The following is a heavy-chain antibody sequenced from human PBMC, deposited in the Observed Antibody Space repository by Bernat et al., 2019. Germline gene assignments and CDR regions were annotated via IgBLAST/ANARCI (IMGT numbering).Heavy chain of an antibody. Sequence: QVQLVESGGGVVQPGRSLRLSCAASGFTFSSYAMHWVRQAPGKGLEWVAVISYDGSNKYYADSVKGRFTISRDNSKNTLYLQMNSLRAEDTAVYYCARPWPADTLDYWGQGTLVTVSS. CDR2: ISYDGSNK. J-gene: IGHJ4*02. V-gene: IGHV3-30-3*01. CDR3: ARPWPADTLDY. CDR1: GFTFSSYA. D-gene: IGHD5-18*01.